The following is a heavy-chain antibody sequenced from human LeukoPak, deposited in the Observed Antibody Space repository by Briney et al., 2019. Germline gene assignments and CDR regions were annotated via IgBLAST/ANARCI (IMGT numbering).Heavy chain of an antibody. D-gene: IGHD5-18*01. CDR1: GGSISSYY. V-gene: IGHV4-4*07. CDR3: ARGRYSLNFNWFDP. Sequence: KPSETLSLTCTVSGGSISSYYWSWIRQPAGKGLEWIGRIYTSGSTNYNPSLKSRVTMSVDTSKNQFSLKLSSVTAAETAVYYCARGRYSLNFNWFDPWGQGTLVTVSS. CDR2: IYTSGST. J-gene: IGHJ5*02.